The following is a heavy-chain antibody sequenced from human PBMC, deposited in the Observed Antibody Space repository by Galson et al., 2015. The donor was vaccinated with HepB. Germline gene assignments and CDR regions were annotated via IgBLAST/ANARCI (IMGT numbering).Heavy chain of an antibody. CDR3: AREGTTAVTNPVEN. J-gene: IGHJ4*02. CDR1: GGTFTRYT. CDR2: ITPLFGAA. D-gene: IGHD4-23*01. V-gene: IGHV1-69*13. Sequence: SVKVSCKASGGTFTRYTISWVRQAPGQGLEWMGGITPLFGAAKYAQKFQDRVTISADEVTDTAHMELSNLRFDDTAVYYCAREGTTAVTNPVENWGQGTLVTVSS.